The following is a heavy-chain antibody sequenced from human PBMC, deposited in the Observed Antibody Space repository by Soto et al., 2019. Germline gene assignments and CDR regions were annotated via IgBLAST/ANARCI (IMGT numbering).Heavy chain of an antibody. J-gene: IGHJ5*02. CDR3: ARGSFSSSSSWFDP. CDR1: GGSISSGGYY. V-gene: IGHV4-31*03. Sequence: SETLSLTCTVSGGSISSGGYYWSWIRQHPGKGLEWIGYIYYSGRTYYNPSLHSRVSIAVDTTENQFSLKLTSVTAADTSVYYCARGSFSSSSSWFDPWGRGTLVTVS. D-gene: IGHD6-6*01. CDR2: IYYSGRT.